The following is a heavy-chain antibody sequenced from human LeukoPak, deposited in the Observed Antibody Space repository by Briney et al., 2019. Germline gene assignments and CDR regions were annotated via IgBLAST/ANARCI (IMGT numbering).Heavy chain of an antibody. CDR1: GGSISSYY. V-gene: IGHV4-59*12. CDR2: LYYSGST. J-gene: IGHJ6*02. CDR3: ARGRRYSSSLYGMDV. Sequence: SETLSLTCTVSGGSISSYYWSWIRQPPGKGLEWIGYLYYSGSTNYNPSLKSRVTISVDTSKNQFSLKLSSVTAADTAVYYCARGRRYSSSLYGMDVWGQGTTVTVSS. D-gene: IGHD6-13*01.